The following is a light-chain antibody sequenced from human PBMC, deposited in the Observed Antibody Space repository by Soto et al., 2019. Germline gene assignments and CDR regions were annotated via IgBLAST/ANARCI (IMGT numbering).Light chain of an antibody. Sequence: EIVLTQSPGTLSLSPGERATLSCRASQSVSSSYLAWYQQKPGQAPRLLIYGASSRATGIPDRFSGSGSGTDFTLTISXXXXEDFAVYYCQQYGSSPLTFGGGTKVE. CDR3: QQYGSSPLT. CDR2: GAS. V-gene: IGKV3-20*01. CDR1: QSVSSSY. J-gene: IGKJ4*01.